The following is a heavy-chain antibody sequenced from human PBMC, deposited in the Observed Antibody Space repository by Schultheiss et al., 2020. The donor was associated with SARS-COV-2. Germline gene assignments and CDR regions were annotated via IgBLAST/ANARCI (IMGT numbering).Heavy chain of an antibody. CDR2: INSDGSST. CDR1: GFTFSSYW. V-gene: IGHV3-74*01. D-gene: IGHD3-3*01. Sequence: VGSLRLSCAASGFTFSSYWMYWVRQAPGKGLVWVSRINSDGSSTSYADSVKGRFTISRDNAKNTLYLQMNSLRAEDTAVYYCARVKGRYYTIFGPDYYYMDVWGKGTTVTVSS. J-gene: IGHJ6*03. CDR3: ARVKGRYYTIFGPDYYYMDV.